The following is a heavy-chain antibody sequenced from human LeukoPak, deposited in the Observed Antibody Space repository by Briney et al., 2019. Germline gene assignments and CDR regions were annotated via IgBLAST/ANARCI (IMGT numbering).Heavy chain of an antibody. CDR3: ARGLFSDIVVVINGGESFDY. CDR1: GFTFSSYS. J-gene: IGHJ4*02. V-gene: IGHV3-21*01. CDR2: ISSSSSYI. Sequence: GGSLRLSCAASGFTFSSYSMNWVRQAPGKGLEWVSSISSSSSYIYYADSVKGRFTISRDDAKNSLYLQMNSLRAEDTAVYYCARGLFSDIVVVINGGESFDYWGQGTLVTVSS. D-gene: IGHD3-22*01.